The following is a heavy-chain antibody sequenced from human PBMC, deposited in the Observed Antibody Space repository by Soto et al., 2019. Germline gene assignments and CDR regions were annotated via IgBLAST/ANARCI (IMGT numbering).Heavy chain of an antibody. J-gene: IGHJ4*02. V-gene: IGHV3-30-3*01. CDR3: ARDQTGITTTGGGRIDH. CDR1: GFTFSTHA. D-gene: IGHD1-20*01. Sequence: QVQLVESGGGVVQPGRSLRLSCAASGFTFSTHAMHWVRQAPGKGLECVAIVSFDGSNKYYADSVKGRFTISRDNSKNTLYLQMSGLTPEDTPVYYRARDQTGITTTGGGRIDHWGQGTLVTVSS. CDR2: VSFDGSNK.